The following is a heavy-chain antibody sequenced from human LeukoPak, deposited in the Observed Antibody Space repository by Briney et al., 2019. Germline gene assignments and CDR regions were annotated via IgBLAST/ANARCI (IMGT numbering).Heavy chain of an antibody. CDR2: INPNSGGT. Sequence: ASVKVSCKASGYTFTGYYFHWVRQAPGPGLEWLGWINPNSGGTDYAQKFQGRVTMTWDTSITTAYMELRGLRSDDTAVYYCACSSGTGTTRNYYYYMDVWGKGATVTVSS. CDR1: GYTFTGYY. J-gene: IGHJ6*03. V-gene: IGHV1-2*02. CDR3: ACSSGTGTTRNYYYYMDV. D-gene: IGHD1-7*01.